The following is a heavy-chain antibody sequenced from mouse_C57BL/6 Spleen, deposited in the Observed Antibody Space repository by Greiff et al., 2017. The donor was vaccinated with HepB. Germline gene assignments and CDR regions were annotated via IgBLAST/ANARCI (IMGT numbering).Heavy chain of an antibody. CDR3: TRGGRPMIRRGFAY. CDR2: ISSGGDYI. D-gene: IGHD2-3*01. J-gene: IGHJ3*01. V-gene: IGHV5-9-1*02. CDR1: GFTFSSYA. Sequence: EVQGVESGEGLVKPGGSLKLSCAASGFTFSSYAMSWVRQTPEKRLEWVAYISSGGDYIYYADTVKGRFTISRDNARNTLYLQMSSLKSEDTAMYYCTRGGRPMIRRGFAYWGQGTLVTVSA.